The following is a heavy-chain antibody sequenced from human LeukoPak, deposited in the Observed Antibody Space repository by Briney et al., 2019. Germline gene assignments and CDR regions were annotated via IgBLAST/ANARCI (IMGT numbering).Heavy chain of an antibody. J-gene: IGHJ5*02. V-gene: IGHV4-59*01. CDR2: IYYSGST. D-gene: IGHD1-26*01. CDR3: VKDNGRWFDP. Sequence: SETLSLTCTVSGGSMRSNYWSLTRQPPGKGLEWIGNIYYSGSTNYNPSLESRVTISIDPSKNQFSLKLSSVTAADTAIYYCVKDNGRWFDPWGQGTLVIVSS. CDR1: GGSMRSNY.